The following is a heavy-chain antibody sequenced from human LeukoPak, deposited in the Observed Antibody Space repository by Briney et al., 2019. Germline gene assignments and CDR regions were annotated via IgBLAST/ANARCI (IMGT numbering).Heavy chain of an antibody. CDR3: ATVLRAMGREDYFDY. CDR2: FDPEDGET. V-gene: IGHV1-24*01. J-gene: IGHJ4*02. D-gene: IGHD1-26*01. CDR1: GYTLTELS. Sequence: ASVKVSCKVSGYTLTELSMHWVRQAPGKGLEWRGGFDPEDGETIYAQKFQGRVAMTEDTSTDTAYMELSSLRSEDTAVYYCATVLRAMGREDYFDYWGQGTLVTVSS.